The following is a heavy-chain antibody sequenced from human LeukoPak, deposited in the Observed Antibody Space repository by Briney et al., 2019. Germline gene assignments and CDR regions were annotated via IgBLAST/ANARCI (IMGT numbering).Heavy chain of an antibody. J-gene: IGHJ3*02. D-gene: IGHD5-12*01. CDR1: GYTFSSYG. CDR3: ARGRLAWLHDAFDI. V-gene: IGHV1-18*01. CDR2: ISAYNGNT. Sequence: ASLKVSCKASGYTFSSYGISWVRQAPGQGLEWMGWISAYNGNTNFAQEFQGRVTMTTDTSTSTASMDLRSLTSDDTAVYYCARGRLAWLHDAFDIWGQGTMVTVSS.